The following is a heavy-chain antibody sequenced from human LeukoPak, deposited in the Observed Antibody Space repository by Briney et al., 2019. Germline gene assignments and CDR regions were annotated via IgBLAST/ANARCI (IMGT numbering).Heavy chain of an antibody. CDR1: GFTFSDYY. J-gene: IGHJ6*02. D-gene: IGHD2-21*01. CDR3: ARGHSIPVPYYYYGMDV. V-gene: IGHV3-11*01. CDR2: ISSSGSTI. Sequence: GGSLRLSCAASGFTFSDYYMSWIRQAPGKGLEWVSYISSSGSTIYYADSVKGRFTISRDNAKNSLYLQMNSLRAEDTAVYYCARGHSIPVPYYYYGMDVWGQGTTVTVSS.